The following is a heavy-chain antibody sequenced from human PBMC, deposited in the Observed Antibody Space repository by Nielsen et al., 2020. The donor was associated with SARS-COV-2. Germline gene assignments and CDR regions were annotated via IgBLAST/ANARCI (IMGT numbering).Heavy chain of an antibody. Sequence: GGSLRLSCAASGFTFDDYAMHWVRQAPGKGLEWVSGISWNSGSIGYADSVKGRFTISRDNAKNSLYLQMTSLRTEDTAFYYCAKDGLRWEHPRHLAEYFQHWGQGTLVTVSS. D-gene: IGHD1-26*01. CDR2: ISWNSGSI. CDR3: AKDGLRWEHPRHLAEYFQH. J-gene: IGHJ1*01. CDR1: GFTFDDYA. V-gene: IGHV3-9*01.